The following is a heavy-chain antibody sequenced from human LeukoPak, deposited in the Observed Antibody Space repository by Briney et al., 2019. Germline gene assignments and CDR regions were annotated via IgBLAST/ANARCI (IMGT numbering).Heavy chain of an antibody. CDR1: GYTFTSYG. CDR3: ARVPPPHYYDSSGYCDY. J-gene: IGHJ4*02. CDR2: ISAYNGNT. V-gene: IGHV1-18*01. Sequence: ASVTVSCKSSGYTFTSYGISWVRQAPGQGLEWMGWISAYNGNTNYAQKLQGRVTMTTDTSTSTAYMELRSLRSDDTAVYYCARVPPPHYYDSSGYCDYWGQGTLVTVSS. D-gene: IGHD3-22*01.